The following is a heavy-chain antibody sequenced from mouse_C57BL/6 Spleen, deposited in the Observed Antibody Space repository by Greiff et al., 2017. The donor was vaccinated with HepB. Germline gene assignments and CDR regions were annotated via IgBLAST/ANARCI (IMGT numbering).Heavy chain of an antibody. CDR2: ISSGGSYT. J-gene: IGHJ3*01. CDR1: GFTFSSYG. D-gene: IGHD2-5*01. V-gene: IGHV5-6*01. Sequence: EVHLVESGGDLVKPGGSLKLSCAASGFTFSSYGMSWVRQTPDKRLEWVATISSGGSYTYYPDSVKGRFTISRDNAKNTLYLQMSSLKSEDTAMYYCARQGLYSNYGAYWGQGTLVTVSA. CDR3: ARQGLYSNYGAY.